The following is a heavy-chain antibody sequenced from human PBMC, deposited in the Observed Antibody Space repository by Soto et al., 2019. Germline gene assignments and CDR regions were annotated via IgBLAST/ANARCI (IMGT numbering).Heavy chain of an antibody. CDR1: GGSISSGDYY. Sequence: SETLSLTCTVSGGSISSGDYYWSWIRQPPGKGLEWIGYIYYSGSTYYNPSLKSRVTISVDTSKNQFSLKLSSVTAADTAVYYCARAQTHRQGWFDPWGQGTLVTVSS. CDR2: IYYSGST. CDR3: ARAQTHRQGWFDP. V-gene: IGHV4-30-4*01. J-gene: IGHJ5*02.